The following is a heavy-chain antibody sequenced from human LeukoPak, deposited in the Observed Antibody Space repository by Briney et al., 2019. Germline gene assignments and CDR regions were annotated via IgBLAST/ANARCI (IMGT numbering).Heavy chain of an antibody. D-gene: IGHD1-1*01. Sequence: GGSLRLSCAASGFTFTTYWMHWVRQAPGKGLVWVSHINSDGSITSYADSVKGRFTISRDNAKNTLYLQMNSLRAEDTAVYYCARDGKGTFDYWGQGTLVTVSS. CDR3: ARDGKGTFDY. V-gene: IGHV3-74*01. CDR2: INSDGSIT. CDR1: GFTFTTYW. J-gene: IGHJ4*02.